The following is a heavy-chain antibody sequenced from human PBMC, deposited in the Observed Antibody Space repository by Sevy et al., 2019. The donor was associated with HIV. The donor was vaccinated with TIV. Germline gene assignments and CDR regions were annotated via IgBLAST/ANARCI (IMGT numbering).Heavy chain of an antibody. CDR2: ISSSSSYI. D-gene: IGHD3-3*01. CDR3: ARGPEWHYYYGMDV. CDR1: GFTFSSYS. J-gene: IGHJ6*02. Sequence: GGSLRLSCAASGFTFSSYSMNWVRQAPGKGLEWVSSISSSSSYIYYADSVKGRFTISRDNAKNSLYLQMNSLRAEDTAVYYCARGPEWHYYYGMDVWGQGTTVTASS. V-gene: IGHV3-21*01.